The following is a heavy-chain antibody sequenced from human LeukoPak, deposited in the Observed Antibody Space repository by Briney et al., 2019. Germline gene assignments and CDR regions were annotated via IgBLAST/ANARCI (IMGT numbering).Heavy chain of an antibody. CDR1: RFTFGSYS. CDR3: ASSVPGSPYFFD. D-gene: IGHD2/OR15-2a*01. J-gene: IGHJ6*02. CDR2: LSSSSVTI. V-gene: IGHV3-21*01. Sequence: GGSLRLSCAASRFTFGSYSMTWVRQAPGKGLEWVSSLSSSSVTIYYADSVKGRFTISRDNAKNSLYLQMNSLRAEDTAVYYCASSVPGSPYFFDWGQGTTVTVSS.